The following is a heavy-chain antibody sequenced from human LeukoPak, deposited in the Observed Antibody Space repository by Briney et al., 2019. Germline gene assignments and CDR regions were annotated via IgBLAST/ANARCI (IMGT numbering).Heavy chain of an antibody. CDR2: IYTSGSTA. J-gene: IGHJ4*02. Sequence: TSETLSLTCTVSGGSISSHYWSWIRQPAGKGLEWIGRIYTSGSTAKYNPSPMSRVTMSVDTSKNQFSLNLSSVTAADTAVYYCARERDSSSSGWVFDYWGQGTLVTVSS. V-gene: IGHV4-4*07. D-gene: IGHD6-6*01. CDR1: GGSISSHY. CDR3: ARERDSSSSGWVFDY.